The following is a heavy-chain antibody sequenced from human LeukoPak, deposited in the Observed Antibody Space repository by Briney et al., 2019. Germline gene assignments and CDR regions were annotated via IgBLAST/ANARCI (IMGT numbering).Heavy chain of an antibody. CDR2: ISSSSSTI. J-gene: IGHJ6*03. CDR1: GFTFSSYG. V-gene: IGHV3-48*04. CDR3: ARLRWWELHRRVYYYYYYMDV. Sequence: GGSLRLSCAASGFTFSSYGMTWVRQAPGKGLEWVSYISSSSSTIYYADSVKGRFTISRDNAKNSLYLQMNSLRAEDTAVYYCARLRWWELHRRVYYYYYYMDVWGKGTTVTISS. D-gene: IGHD1-26*01.